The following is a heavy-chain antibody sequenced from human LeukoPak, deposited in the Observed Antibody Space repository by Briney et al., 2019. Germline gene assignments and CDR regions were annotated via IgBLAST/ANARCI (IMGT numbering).Heavy chain of an antibody. CDR1: RFTFSTYS. Sequence: PGGSLRLSCVASRFTFSTYSMNWVRQAPGRGLEWVSYISSGNTNIYYKDSVKGRFIVSRDNAKNSLYLHMASLRAEDTAVYYCVRNDGDNAFDIWGQGTMVIVSS. D-gene: IGHD4-17*01. CDR3: VRNDGDNAFDI. CDR2: ISSGNTNI. V-gene: IGHV3-48*01. J-gene: IGHJ3*02.